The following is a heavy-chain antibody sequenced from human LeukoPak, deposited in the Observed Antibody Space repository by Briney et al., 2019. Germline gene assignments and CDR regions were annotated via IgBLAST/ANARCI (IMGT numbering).Heavy chain of an antibody. CDR3: ARRDYYDSSGYSLGYFQH. V-gene: IGHV1-8*02. Sequence: GASVKVSCKASGYTFTSYGISWVRQAPGQGLEWMGWMNPNSGNTGYAQKFQGRVTMTRNTSISTAYMELSSLRSEDTAVYYCARRDYYDSSGYSLGYFQHWGQGTLVTVSS. J-gene: IGHJ1*01. CDR2: MNPNSGNT. D-gene: IGHD3-22*01. CDR1: GYTFTSYG.